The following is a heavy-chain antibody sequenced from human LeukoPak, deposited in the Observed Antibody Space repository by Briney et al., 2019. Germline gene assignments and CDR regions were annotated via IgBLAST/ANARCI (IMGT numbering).Heavy chain of an antibody. CDR1: GFTVSSNY. J-gene: IGHJ4*02. Sequence: GGSLRLPCAASGFTVSSNYMSWVRQAPGKGLEWVSVIYSGGSTYYADSVKGRFTISRDNSKNTLQMNSLRAEDTAVYYCAKDSLEGAFDYWGQGTLVTVSS. D-gene: IGHD3-16*01. CDR3: AKDSLEGAFDY. V-gene: IGHV3-53*05. CDR2: IYSGGST.